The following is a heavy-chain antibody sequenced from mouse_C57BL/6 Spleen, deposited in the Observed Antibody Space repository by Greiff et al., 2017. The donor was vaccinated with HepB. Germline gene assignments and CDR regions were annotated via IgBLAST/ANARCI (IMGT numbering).Heavy chain of an antibody. CDR1: GYAFSSSW. J-gene: IGHJ2*01. CDR2: IYPGDGDT. Sequence: QVQLQQSGPELVKPGASVKISCKASGYAFSSSWMNWVKQRPGKGLEWIGRIYPGDGDTNYNGKFKGKATLTADKSSSTAYMQLSSLTSEDSAVYFCADLGGYYFDYWGQGTTLTVSS. V-gene: IGHV1-82*01. CDR3: ADLGGYYFDY. D-gene: IGHD4-1*01.